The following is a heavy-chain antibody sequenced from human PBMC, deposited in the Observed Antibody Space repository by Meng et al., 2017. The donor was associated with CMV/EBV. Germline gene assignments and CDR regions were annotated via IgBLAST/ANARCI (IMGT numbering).Heavy chain of an antibody. CDR3: ARPSTARRVWSGYPHDYYYGMDV. V-gene: IGHV1-69*05. D-gene: IGHD3-3*01. Sequence: SVKVSCKASGRTFSSYAISWVRQAPGQGLEWMGGIIPIFGTANYAQKFQGRVTITTDESTSTAYMELSSLRSEDTAVYYCARPSTARRVWSGYPHDYYYGMDVWGQGTTVTVSS. CDR2: IIPIFGTA. CDR1: GRTFSSYA. J-gene: IGHJ6*02.